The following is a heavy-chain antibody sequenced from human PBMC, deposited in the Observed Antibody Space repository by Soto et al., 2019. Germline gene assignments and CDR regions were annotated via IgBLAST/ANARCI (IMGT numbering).Heavy chain of an antibody. J-gene: IGHJ4*01. CDR1: GYSISSGSY. Sequence: LSLTCTVSGYSISSGSYWGWIRQPPGKGPEWIASIYHGGTTFYNPSLKSRITISVDTSHNQFSLNLRSVTAADTAVYYCARAHVMVAAGSTFDYWGHGTLVTVSS. V-gene: IGHV4-38-2*02. CDR3: ARAHVMVAAGSTFDY. CDR2: IYHGGTT. D-gene: IGHD6-19*01.